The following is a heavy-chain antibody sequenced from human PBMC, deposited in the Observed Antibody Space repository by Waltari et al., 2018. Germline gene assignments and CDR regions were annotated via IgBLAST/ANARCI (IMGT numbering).Heavy chain of an antibody. Sequence: EVQLVESGGGLVQPGGSLRLSCAASGFTFNAYAMNWVRQAPGEGVGGVSSVSGSCSNTYYVDSVKGRFTISRDNSKDTLFLQMNSLTAEDTAIYYCSKDDRGYYKSSDDWGQGTLVTVSS. V-gene: IGHV3-23*04. CDR3: SKDDRGYYKSSDD. D-gene: IGHD3-22*01. J-gene: IGHJ4*02. CDR1: GFTFNAYA. CDR2: VSGSCSNT.